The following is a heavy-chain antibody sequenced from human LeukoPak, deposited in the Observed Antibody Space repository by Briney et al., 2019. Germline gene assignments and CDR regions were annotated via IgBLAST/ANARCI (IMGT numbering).Heavy chain of an antibody. J-gene: IGHJ4*02. CDR1: GGSISSYY. CDR3: AGERGEEYSSGWYKRNYFDN. Sequence: SETPSLTCTVSGGSISSYYWSWIRQPPGKGLEWIGYIYYSGSTNYNPSLKSRVTISVDTSKNQFSLKLSSVTAADTAVYYCAGERGEEYSSGWYKRNYFDNWGQGIRVTVSS. CDR2: IYYSGST. D-gene: IGHD6-19*01. V-gene: IGHV4-59*12.